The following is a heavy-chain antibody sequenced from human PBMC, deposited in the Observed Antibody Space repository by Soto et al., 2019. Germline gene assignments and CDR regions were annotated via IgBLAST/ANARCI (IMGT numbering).Heavy chain of an antibody. J-gene: IGHJ6*02. CDR2: ISAYNGNT. V-gene: IGHV1-18*04. CDR3: VRTHFDSWSFDFYGMDV. CDR1: GYTFTSYG. D-gene: IGHD3-3*01. Sequence: ASVKVSCKASGYTFTSYGISWVRQAPGQGLEWMGWISAYNGNTNYAQKLQGRVTMTTDTSTSTAYMELRSLRSDDTAMYYCVRTHFDSWSFDFYGMDVWGQGTTVTVSS.